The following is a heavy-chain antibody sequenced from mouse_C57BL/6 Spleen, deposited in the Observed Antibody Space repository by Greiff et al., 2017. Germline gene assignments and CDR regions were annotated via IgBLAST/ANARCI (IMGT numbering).Heavy chain of an antibody. CDR1: GYSITSGYD. J-gene: IGHJ1*03. V-gene: IGHV3-1*01. CDR3: ARDGTTDWYFDV. CDR2: ISYSGSP. D-gene: IGHD1-1*01. Sequence: EVQLVESGPGMVKPSQSLSLTCPVTGYSITSGYDWHWIRHFPGNQLEWMGYISYSGSPNYNPSLKSRISITHDTSKNHFFLKLNSVTTEDTATYYCARDGTTDWYFDVWGTGNTVTVSS.